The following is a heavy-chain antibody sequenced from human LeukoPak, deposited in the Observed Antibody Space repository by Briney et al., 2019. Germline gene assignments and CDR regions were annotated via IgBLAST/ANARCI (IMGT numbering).Heavy chain of an antibody. CDR3: ARGKTLGAYYYDSSGYPFFDY. Sequence: SVKVSCKASGGTFSSYAISWVRQAPGQGLEWMGGIIPIFGTANYAQKFQGRVTITTDESTSTAYMELSSLRPEDTAVYYCARGKTLGAYYYDSSGYPFFDYWGQGTLVTVSS. CDR1: GGTFSSYA. J-gene: IGHJ4*02. V-gene: IGHV1-69*05. CDR2: IIPIFGTA. D-gene: IGHD3-22*01.